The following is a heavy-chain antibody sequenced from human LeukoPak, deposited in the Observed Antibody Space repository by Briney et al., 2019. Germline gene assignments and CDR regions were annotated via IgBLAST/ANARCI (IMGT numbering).Heavy chain of an antibody. V-gene: IGHV3-48*03. D-gene: IGHD3-16*01. CDR2: ISGSGDTI. J-gene: IGHJ4*02. CDR3: VSAYGGLLDY. CDR1: GFTFSAYE. Sequence: GGSLRLSCAASGFTFSAYEMNWVRQAPGKGLEWLSYISGSGDTIYYAESVKGRFTISRDNAENSLYLQMSSLRAEDTAVYYCVSAYGGLLDYWGQGTLVTVSS.